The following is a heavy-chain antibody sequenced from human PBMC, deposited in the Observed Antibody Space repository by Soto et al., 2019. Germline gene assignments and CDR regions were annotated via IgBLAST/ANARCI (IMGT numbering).Heavy chain of an antibody. CDR1: GGTFNTYA. CDR3: AREVQVHTPAFVY. J-gene: IGHJ4*02. CDR2: ISPMFGAA. V-gene: IGHV1-69*19. Sequence: QVQLVQSGAEMKKPGSSVKVSCQSSGGTFNTYAMNWVRQDPGQGPEWMGDISPMFGAANYAPKFQGRVTITADESTGTSYMQLSSLTSEDTALYFCAREVQVHTPAFVYWGQGTLVTVSS. D-gene: IGHD3-10*01.